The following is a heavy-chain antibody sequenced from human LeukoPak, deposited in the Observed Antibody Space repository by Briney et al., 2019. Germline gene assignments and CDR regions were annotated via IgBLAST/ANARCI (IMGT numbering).Heavy chain of an antibody. V-gene: IGHV4-4*07. CDR3: ARENYYDSSGYYYYYYYMDV. CDR2: IYTSGST. Sequence: SETLSLTCTVSGGSISSYYWSWIRQPAGKGLEWIGRIYTSGSTNYNPSLKSRVTMSVDTYKNQFSLKLSSVTAADTAVYYCARENYYDSSGYYYYYYYMDVWGKGTTVTISS. D-gene: IGHD3-22*01. CDR1: GGSISSYY. J-gene: IGHJ6*03.